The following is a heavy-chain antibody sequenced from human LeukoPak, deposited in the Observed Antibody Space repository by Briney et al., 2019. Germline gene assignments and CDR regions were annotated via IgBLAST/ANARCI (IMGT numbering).Heavy chain of an antibody. CDR2: IVVGSGNT. CDR1: GFTFTSSA. Sequence: ASVKVSCKASGFTFTSSAMQWVRQARGQRLGWIGWIVVGSGNTNYAQKFQERVTITRDMSTSTAYMELSSLRSEDTAVYYCAASGVTMIPPDYWGQGTLVTVSS. V-gene: IGHV1-58*02. D-gene: IGHD3-22*01. CDR3: AASGVTMIPPDY. J-gene: IGHJ4*02.